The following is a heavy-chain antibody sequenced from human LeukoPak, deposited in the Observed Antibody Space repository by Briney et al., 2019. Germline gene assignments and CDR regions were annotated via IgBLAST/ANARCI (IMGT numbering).Heavy chain of an antibody. J-gene: IGHJ4*02. Sequence: PGGSLRLSCAAPGFTFDDFAMHWVRQAPGKGLEWVTGINWNGDRTVYADSVRGRFTTDRDNSKNFLYLEMNSLRPDDTALYFCTKDSGGSISSGSTFDYWGLGTLVTVSS. CDR1: GFTFDDFA. CDR3: TKDSGGSISSGSTFDY. CDR2: INWNGDRT. V-gene: IGHV3-9*01. D-gene: IGHD3-16*01.